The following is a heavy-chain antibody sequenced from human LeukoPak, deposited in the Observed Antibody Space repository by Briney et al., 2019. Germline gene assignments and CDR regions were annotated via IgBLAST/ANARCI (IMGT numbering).Heavy chain of an antibody. CDR2: ISHSGSA. J-gene: IGHJ6*03. Sequence: PSETLSLTCTVSGGSLSSFYWSWIRQTPGKGLEWIGYISHSGSATHNPSLKSRVAIFVQTPKNQLSLTLSSVTEADTAVYYCARSRSHDLSSVYSGGYYCMDVWGKGTTVTVSS. D-gene: IGHD3-3*01. CDR3: ARSRSHDLSSVYSGGYYCMDV. CDR1: GGSLSSFY. V-gene: IGHV4-59*01.